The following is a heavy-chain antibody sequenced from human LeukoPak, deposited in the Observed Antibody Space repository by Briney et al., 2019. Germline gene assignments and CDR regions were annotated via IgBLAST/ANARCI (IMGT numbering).Heavy chain of an antibody. Sequence: GGSLRLSCAASGFSVSNNYMNWVRQAPGKGLEWVSGISGGGSYTYYADSVKGRFTISRDNSKNTLSLQMNSLRAEDTAVYYCAKDSRGTTTTIYYFDCWGQGTLVTVSS. CDR2: ISGGGSYT. V-gene: IGHV3-23*01. CDR3: AKDSRGTTTTIYYFDC. D-gene: IGHD4-17*01. J-gene: IGHJ4*02. CDR1: GFSVSNNY.